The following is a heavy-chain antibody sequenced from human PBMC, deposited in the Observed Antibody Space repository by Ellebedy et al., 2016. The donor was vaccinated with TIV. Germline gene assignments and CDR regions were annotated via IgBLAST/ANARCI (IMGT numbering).Heavy chain of an antibody. D-gene: IGHD6-19*01. CDR2: VSYDGSNK. J-gene: IGHJ4*02. Sequence: GESLKISCAASGFTFSNYGMHWVRQAPGKGLEWVAVVSYDGSNKYYADSVKGRFTISRDNAKNSLYLQMNSLRAEDTAVYYCARGSQWLVEISFDYWGQGTLVTVSS. CDR3: ARGSQWLVEISFDY. CDR1: GFTFSNYG. V-gene: IGHV3-30*03.